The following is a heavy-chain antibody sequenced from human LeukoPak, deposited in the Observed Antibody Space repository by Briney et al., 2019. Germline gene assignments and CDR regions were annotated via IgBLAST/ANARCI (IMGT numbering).Heavy chain of an antibody. Sequence: GGSLRLSCAASGFTVSSNHMNWVRQTPGKGLEWVSIIYYGGNTFYADSVKGRFTISRDNSKNTLYLQINSQRAEDTAVYYCAALSGVGVKIGFDHWGQGALVVVSS. V-gene: IGHV3-66*01. CDR3: AALSGVGVKIGFDH. CDR1: GFTVSSNH. CDR2: IYYGGNT. D-gene: IGHD1-26*01. J-gene: IGHJ4*02.